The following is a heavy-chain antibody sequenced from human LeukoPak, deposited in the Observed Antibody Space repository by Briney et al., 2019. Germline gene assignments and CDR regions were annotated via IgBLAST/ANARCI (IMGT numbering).Heavy chain of an antibody. D-gene: IGHD6-6*01. CDR3: ARRSTSSRGADSFDI. Sequence: KTSETLSLTCTVSGGSISSYFWSWIRQPPRKGLEWIGYIYYSGTTNYSPSLKSRVTISVDTSKNQFSLKLTSVTVADTAVYYCARRSTSSRGADSFDIWGQGTMVTVSS. V-gene: IGHV4-59*12. J-gene: IGHJ3*02. CDR1: GGSISSYF. CDR2: IYYSGTT.